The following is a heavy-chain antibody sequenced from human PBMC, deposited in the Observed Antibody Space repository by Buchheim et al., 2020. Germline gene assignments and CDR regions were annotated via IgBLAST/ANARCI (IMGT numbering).Heavy chain of an antibody. J-gene: IGHJ4*02. V-gene: IGHV3-74*01. CDR1: EFTFSNYW. CDR2: ISGDGRST. D-gene: IGHD3-3*01. Sequence: EVQLVESGGGLVQSGGSLRLSCVDSEFTFSNYWMIWVRQAPGKGLVWVSSISGDGRSTDYADSVRGRFTLSRDNAKNTLYLQMNSLRAEETAVYYCLRSGNGMSGWGQGNL. CDR3: LRSGNGMSG.